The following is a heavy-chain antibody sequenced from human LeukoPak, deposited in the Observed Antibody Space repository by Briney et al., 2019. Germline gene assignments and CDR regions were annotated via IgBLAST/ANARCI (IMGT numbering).Heavy chain of an antibody. CDR2: ISGSGGST. J-gene: IGHJ3*02. V-gene: IGHV3-23*01. CDR1: GFTFSSYA. D-gene: IGHD4-17*01. Sequence: GGSLRLSCAASGFTFSSYAMSWVRQAPGKGLEWVSAISGSGGSTYYADSVKGRFTISRDNSKDTLYLQMNSLRAEDTAVYYCAKENYGDPLSYDAFDIWGQGTMVTVSS. CDR3: AKENYGDPLSYDAFDI.